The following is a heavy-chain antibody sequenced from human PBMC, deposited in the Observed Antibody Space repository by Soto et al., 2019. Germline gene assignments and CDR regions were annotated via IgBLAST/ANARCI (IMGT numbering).Heavy chain of an antibody. Sequence: QVQLQESGPGLVKPSQTLSLTCTVSGGSISSGGYYWSWIRQHPGKGLEWIGYIYYSGSTYYNPSLKSRVIISVDTSKEQFSLKLSSVTAADTAVYYCARGAYCGGDCYSGNDYWGQGTLVTVSS. CDR1: GGSISSGGYY. CDR3: ARGAYCGGDCYSGNDY. J-gene: IGHJ4*02. D-gene: IGHD2-21*02. V-gene: IGHV4-31*03. CDR2: IYYSGST.